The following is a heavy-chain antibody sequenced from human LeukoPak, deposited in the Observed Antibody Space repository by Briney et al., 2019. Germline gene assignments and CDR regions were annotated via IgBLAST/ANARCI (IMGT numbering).Heavy chain of an antibody. CDR1: GFTLRSYD. CDR3: AKEYSGYDFDY. CDR2: TSGSGVNS. J-gene: IGHJ4*02. Sequence: GGSLRLSCAASGFTLRSYDMSWVRQAPGKGLEWVAATSGSGVNSYYADSVRGRFTISRDNSQNTLYLQMDSLRAEDTALYYCAKEYSGYDFDYWGQGTLVTVSS. V-gene: IGHV3-23*01. D-gene: IGHD5-12*01.